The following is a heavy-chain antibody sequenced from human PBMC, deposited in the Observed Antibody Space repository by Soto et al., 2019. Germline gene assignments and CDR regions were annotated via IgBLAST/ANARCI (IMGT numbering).Heavy chain of an antibody. Sequence: ASVKVSCKASGYTFTSYGISWVRQAPGQGLEWMGRISAYNGNTNYAQKLQGRVTMTTDTSTSTAYMELRSLRSDDTAVYYCARDRFLDYDFWSGRDYYYYGMDVWGQGTTVTVSS. J-gene: IGHJ6*02. CDR3: ARDRFLDYDFWSGRDYYYYGMDV. CDR1: GYTFTSYG. D-gene: IGHD3-3*01. V-gene: IGHV1-18*01. CDR2: ISAYNGNT.